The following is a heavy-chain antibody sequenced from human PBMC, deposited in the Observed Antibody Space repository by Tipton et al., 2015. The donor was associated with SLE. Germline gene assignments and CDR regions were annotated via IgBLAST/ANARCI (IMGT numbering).Heavy chain of an antibody. J-gene: IGHJ6*02. V-gene: IGHV4-39*02. Sequence: TLSLTCTVSGGSIGRSNYYWGWTRQTPGKGLEWIVCIYFTGSSYSQPSLKTRVSISVDTSRNDFSLKLTSVTAAATAVYFCARGQGGYCTSSSCYYYSGMDVWGPGTPVTVSS. D-gene: IGHD2-8*01. CDR2: IYFTGSS. CDR3: ARGQGGYCTSSSCYYYSGMDV. CDR1: GGSIGRSNYY.